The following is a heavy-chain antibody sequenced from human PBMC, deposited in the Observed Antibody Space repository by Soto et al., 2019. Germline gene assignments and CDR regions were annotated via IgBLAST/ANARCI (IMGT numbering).Heavy chain of an antibody. D-gene: IGHD2-2*01. V-gene: IGHV3-72*01. CDR3: ARVSCSSTSCYVGEY. Sequence: GGSLRLSCAASGFTFSDHYMDWVRQAPGKGLEWVGRTRNKANSYTTEYAASVRGRFTISRDDSKNSLYLQMNSLKTEDTAVYYCARVSCSSTSCYVGEYWGQGTLVTVSS. CDR1: GFTFSDHY. J-gene: IGHJ4*02. CDR2: TRNKANSYTT.